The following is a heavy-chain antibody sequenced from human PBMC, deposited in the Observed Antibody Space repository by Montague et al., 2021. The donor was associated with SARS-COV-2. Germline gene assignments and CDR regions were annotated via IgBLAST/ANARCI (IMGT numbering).Heavy chain of an antibody. CDR3: ARHRNYGDHSLDNWFHP. Sequence: SETLSLTCTVSGDSTSCPNCYWGCIRQPPGKGLDWIGTIYNSGTTYYXPSLKSRLTISIDTSKNQFSLKLSSVTAADTAVYYCARHRNYGDHSLDNWFHPWGQGTLVTVSS. V-gene: IGHV4-39*01. CDR1: GDSTSCPNCY. D-gene: IGHD4-17*01. CDR2: IYNSGTT. J-gene: IGHJ5*02.